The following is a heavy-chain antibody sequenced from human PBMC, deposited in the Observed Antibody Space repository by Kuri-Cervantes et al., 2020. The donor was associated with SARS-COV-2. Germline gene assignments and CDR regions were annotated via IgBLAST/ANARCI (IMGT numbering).Heavy chain of an antibody. CDR3: ARLALGYCTNGVCRGGTSPDMDV. CDR1: GYTFTSYG. CDR2: ISAYNGNT. D-gene: IGHD2-8*01. J-gene: IGHJ6*02. Sequence: ASVKVSCKTSGYTFTSYGISWVRQAPGQGLEWMGWISAYNGNTNYAQKLQGRVTMTTDTSTSTAYMELRSLRSEDTAVYYCARLALGYCTNGVCRGGTSPDMDVWGQGTTVTVSS. V-gene: IGHV1-18*01.